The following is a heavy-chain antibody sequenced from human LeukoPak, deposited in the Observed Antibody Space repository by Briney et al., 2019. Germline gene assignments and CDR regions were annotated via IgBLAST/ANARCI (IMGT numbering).Heavy chain of an antibody. J-gene: IGHJ4*02. CDR1: GFTFSSYA. CDR3: AKSGRVFDSSGYYWFPN. D-gene: IGHD3-22*01. V-gene: IGHV3-23*01. CDR2: ISGRGANT. Sequence: GGSLRLSCATSGFTFSSYAMSWVRQAPGKGLEWVSSISGRGANTHYADSVKGRFTISGDYSKNTLNLQMNSLRAEDTAVYYCAKSGRVFDSSGYYWFPNWGQGILVTVSS.